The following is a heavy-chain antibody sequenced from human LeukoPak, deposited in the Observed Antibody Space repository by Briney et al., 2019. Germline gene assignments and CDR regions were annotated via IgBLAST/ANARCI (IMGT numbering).Heavy chain of an antibody. V-gene: IGHV4-39*07. CDR2: IYYSGST. D-gene: IGHD3-10*01. Sequence: SETLSLTCTVSGGSINSSSYYWGWIRQPPGEGLEWIGSIYYSGSTYYNPSLKSRVTISVDSSKNQFSLKLNSVTAADTAVYYCARDGSGSSDSWGQGTLVTVSS. CDR1: GGSINSSSYY. CDR3: ARDGSGSSDS. J-gene: IGHJ4*02.